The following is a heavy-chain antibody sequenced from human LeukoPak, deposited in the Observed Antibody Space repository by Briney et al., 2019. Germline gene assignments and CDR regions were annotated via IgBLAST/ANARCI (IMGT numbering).Heavy chain of an antibody. D-gene: IGHD1-14*01. CDR3: ASIWDEPYYYYYMDV. CDR1: GFTFSSYA. V-gene: IGHV3-30*04. J-gene: IGHJ6*03. CDR2: ISYDGSNK. Sequence: GGSLRLSCAASGFTFSSYAMHWVRQAPGKGLEWVAVISYDGSNKYYADSVKGRFTISRDNSRNTLYLQMNSLRAEDTAVYYCASIWDEPYYYYYMDVWGKGTTVTVSS.